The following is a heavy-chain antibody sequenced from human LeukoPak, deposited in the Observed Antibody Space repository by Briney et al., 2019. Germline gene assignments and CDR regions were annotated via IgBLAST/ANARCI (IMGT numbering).Heavy chain of an antibody. CDR2: IYYSGST. V-gene: IGHV4-31*11. J-gene: IGHJ3*02. D-gene: IGHD2/OR15-2a*01. CDR1: GGSFSGYY. CDR3: ARYTDTTSDGDAFDI. Sequence: SETLSLTCAVYGGSFSGYYWSWIRQHPGKGLEWIGYIYYSGSTYYNPSLKSRVTISVDTSKNQFSLKLSSVTAADTAVYYCARYTDTTSDGDAFDIWGQGTMVTVSS.